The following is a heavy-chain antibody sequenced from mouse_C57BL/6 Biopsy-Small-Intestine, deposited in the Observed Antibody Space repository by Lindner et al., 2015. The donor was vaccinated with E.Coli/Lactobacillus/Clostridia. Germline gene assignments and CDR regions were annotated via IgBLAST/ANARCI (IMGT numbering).Heavy chain of an antibody. CDR2: IYPGDGDT. CDR3: AYDSSGPWYFDV. D-gene: IGHD1-1*01. CDR1: GYAFSSYW. V-gene: IGHV1-80*01. J-gene: IGHJ1*03. Sequence: VQLQESGAELVKPGASVKISCKVSGYAFSSYWMNWVKQRPGKGLEWIGQIYPGDGDTNYNGKFKGKAILTADKSSSTAYMQLSSLTSEDSAVYFCAYDSSGPWYFDVWGTGTTATVSS.